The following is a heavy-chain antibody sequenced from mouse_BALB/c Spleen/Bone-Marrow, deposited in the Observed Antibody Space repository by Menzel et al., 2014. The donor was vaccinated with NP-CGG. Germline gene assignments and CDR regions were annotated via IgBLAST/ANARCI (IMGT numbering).Heavy chain of an antibody. CDR1: GYTFTSYV. V-gene: IGHV1-14*01. D-gene: IGHD2-14*01. CDR3: ARGGRYDGSWFAY. CDR2: INPYNDGT. J-gene: IGHJ3*01. Sequence: VQLNQSRPELVKPGALVNTSCKASGYTFTSYVMHWVKQKPGQGLQWIGYINPYNDGTKYNEKFKGKATLTSDKSSSTAYMELSSLTSEDSAVYYCARGGRYDGSWFAYWGQGTLVTVSA.